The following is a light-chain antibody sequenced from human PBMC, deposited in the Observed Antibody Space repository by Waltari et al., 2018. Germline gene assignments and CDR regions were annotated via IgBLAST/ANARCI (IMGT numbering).Light chain of an antibody. J-gene: IGKJ4*01. V-gene: IGKV3-11*01. CDR1: QSVNWY. CDR2: DTS. Sequence: EIVLPQSPATLFLSTGETATFSCRASQSVNWYLAWYQQRPGQAPRLRIYDTSNRATGIPARFSGSGSETDFTLTISSLEPGDSAVYYCQQRRNWPLTFGGGTKVEIK. CDR3: QQRRNWPLT.